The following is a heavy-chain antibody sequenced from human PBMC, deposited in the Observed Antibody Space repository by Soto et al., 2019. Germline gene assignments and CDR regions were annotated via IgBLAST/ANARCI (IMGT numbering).Heavy chain of an antibody. CDR3: ARRYGGTFDY. Sequence: QVQLQESGPGLVKPSETLSLTCTVSGGSISSYYWSWIRQPPGKGLWWIGYIYYSGSTNFNPSLKSRVTISVDTSKNQFSLKLSYVTAADTAVYYCARRYGGTFDYWGQGTLVTVSS. CDR1: GGSISSYY. D-gene: IGHD2-15*01. CDR2: IYYSGST. J-gene: IGHJ4*02. V-gene: IGHV4-59*08.